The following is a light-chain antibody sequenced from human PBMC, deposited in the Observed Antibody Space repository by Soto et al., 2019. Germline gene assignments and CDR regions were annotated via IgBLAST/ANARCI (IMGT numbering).Light chain of an antibody. CDR2: EVS. J-gene: IGLJ1*01. CDR3: SSYAGSNSYV. V-gene: IGLV2-8*01. Sequence: QSVLTQPPSASGSPGQSVTISCTGTSSDVGGYNYVSWYQQHPGKAPKLMIYEVSKRPSGVPDRFSASKSGNTASLTVSGLQAEDEADYYCSSYAGSNSYVFGTGIKVTVL. CDR1: SSDVGGYNY.